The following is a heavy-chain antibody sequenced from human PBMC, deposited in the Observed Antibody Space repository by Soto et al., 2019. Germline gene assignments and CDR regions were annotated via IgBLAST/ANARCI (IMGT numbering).Heavy chain of an antibody. CDR1: GGTFNNCG. V-gene: IGHV1-69*01. D-gene: IGHD3-16*01. CDR3: ARFLGNWYFEL. CDR2: IIPIFNTL. Sequence: QVRLVQSGAEVKKPGSSMKVSCKASGGTFNNCGVSWVRQAPGQGLEWMGGIIPIFNTLNYAQRFLGRLTISADESATTVYMELSSLTSEDTAVYYCARFLGNWYFELWGRGTLVTVSS. J-gene: IGHJ2*01.